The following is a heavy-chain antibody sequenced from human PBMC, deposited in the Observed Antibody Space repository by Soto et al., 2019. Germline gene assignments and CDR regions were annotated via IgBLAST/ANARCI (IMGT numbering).Heavy chain of an antibody. CDR3: TRDSYDSSGYYYDFFDY. J-gene: IGHJ4*02. CDR1: GFTFSSHW. V-gene: IGHV3-7*01. CDR2: IKVDGSEK. D-gene: IGHD3-22*01. Sequence: GSLRLSCAASGFTFSSHWMSWVRQAPGKGLEWVANIKVDGSEKYYVDSVRGRFSISRDNAKDSLYLQMNSLRAEDTAVYYCTRDSYDSSGYYYDFFDYWGQGTLVTVPQ.